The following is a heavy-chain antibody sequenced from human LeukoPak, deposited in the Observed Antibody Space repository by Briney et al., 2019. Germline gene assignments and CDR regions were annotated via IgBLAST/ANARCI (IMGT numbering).Heavy chain of an antibody. CDR2: IFHTGSS. D-gene: IGHD3-3*01. J-gene: IGHJ3*02. CDR1: GGSISTYY. Sequence: PSETLSLTCTLSGGSISTYYWSCIRQPPGKGLEWIGYIFHTGSSSYNPSLKSRGTMSVDTSKNQFSLKLNSVTAADTAVYYCARGSITVVPAFDIWGQGTMVTVSS. CDR3: ARGSITVVPAFDI. V-gene: IGHV4-59*12.